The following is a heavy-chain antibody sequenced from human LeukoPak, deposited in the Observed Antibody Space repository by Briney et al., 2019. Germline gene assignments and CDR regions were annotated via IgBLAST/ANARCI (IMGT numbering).Heavy chain of an antibody. V-gene: IGHV1-69*06. CDR2: IIPIFGTA. J-gene: IGHJ4*02. D-gene: IGHD3-10*01. CDR1: GGTFSSYA. CDR3: ASALKGLYYYGWGSYYREGALDY. Sequence: SVKVSCKASGGTFSSYAISWVRQAPGQGLEWMGGIIPIFGTANYAQKFQGRVTITADKSTSTAYMELSSLRSEDPAVFYCASALKGLYYYGWGSYYREGALDYWGQGPLVTVSS.